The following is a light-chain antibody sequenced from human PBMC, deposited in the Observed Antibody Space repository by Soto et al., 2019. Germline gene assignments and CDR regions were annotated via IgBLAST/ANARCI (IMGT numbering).Light chain of an antibody. CDR1: QSISSW. CDR2: DAS. CDR3: QQYNSYWT. J-gene: IGKJ1*01. V-gene: IGKV1-5*01. Sequence: DIQMTQSPSTRSASVGARVTITCRASQSISSWLAWYQQKPGKAPKLLIYDASSLESGVPSRFSGSGSGTEFTLTISSLQPDDFATYYCQQYNSYWTFGQGTNVDIK.